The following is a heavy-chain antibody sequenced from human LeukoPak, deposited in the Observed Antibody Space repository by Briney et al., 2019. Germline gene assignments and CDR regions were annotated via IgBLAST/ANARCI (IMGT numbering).Heavy chain of an antibody. CDR1: GLIFSSYW. D-gene: IGHD3-16*02. Sequence: GGSLRLSCTASGLIFSSYWMSWVRQAPGKGLEWVANIKEDGSEKYYVDSVKGRFTISRDNAKNSLYLQMNSLRAGDTAVYYCGYTNNFYHWGQGTLVVVSS. CDR2: IKEDGSEK. J-gene: IGHJ4*02. CDR3: GYTNNFYH. V-gene: IGHV3-7*02.